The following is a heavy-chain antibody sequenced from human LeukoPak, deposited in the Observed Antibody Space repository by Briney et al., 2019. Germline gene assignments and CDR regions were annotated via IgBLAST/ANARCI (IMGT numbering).Heavy chain of an antibody. V-gene: IGHV1-3*01. CDR3: ARAGWEDYDILTGQNWFDP. D-gene: IGHD3-9*01. CDR1: GYTFTSYA. J-gene: IGHJ5*02. Sequence: ASVKVSCKASGYTFTSYAMHWVRQAPGQRLEWMGWINAGDGNTKYSQKFQGRVIITRDTSASTAYMELSSLRSEDTAVYYCARAGWEDYDILTGQNWFDPWGQGTLVTVSS. CDR2: INAGDGNT.